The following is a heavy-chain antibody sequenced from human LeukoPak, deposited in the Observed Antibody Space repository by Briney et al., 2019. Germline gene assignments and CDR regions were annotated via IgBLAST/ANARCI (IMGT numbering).Heavy chain of an antibody. V-gene: IGHV1-18*01. J-gene: IGHJ4*02. CDR2: ISAYKGDT. CDR1: GYSFGSFG. Sequence: GASVKVSCKASGYSFGSFGINWVRQAPGQGLEWMGWISAYKGDTNYAQKLQGRVTMTTDTSTSTAYMDLRSLTSDDTAVYYCARGGYYGSGSSPDYWGQGTLVTVSS. CDR3: ARGGYYGSGSSPDY. D-gene: IGHD3-10*01.